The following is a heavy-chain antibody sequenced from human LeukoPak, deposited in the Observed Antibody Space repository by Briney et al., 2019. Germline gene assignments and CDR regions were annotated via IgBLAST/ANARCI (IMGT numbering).Heavy chain of an antibody. CDR3: ARERTPHYDFWSGYSAY. CDR1: GFTFSSHS. V-gene: IGHV3-48*01. CDR2: ISSSSSSTI. D-gene: IGHD3-3*01. Sequence: GGSLRLSCAASGFTFSSHSMNWVRQAPGKGLEWVSYISSSSSSTIYYADSVKGRFTISRDNAKNSLYLQMNSLRAGDTAVYYCARERTPHYDFWSGYSAYWGQGTLVTVSS. J-gene: IGHJ4*02.